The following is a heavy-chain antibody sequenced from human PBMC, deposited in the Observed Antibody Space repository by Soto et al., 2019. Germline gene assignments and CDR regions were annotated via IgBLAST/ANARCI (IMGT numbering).Heavy chain of an antibody. CDR1: GFTFTYAW. J-gene: IGHJ6*02. Sequence: GGSLRLSCAASGFTFTYAWMSWVRQAPGQGLEWVGRIKDKTEGETIDYAAPVKGRFTISRDDSKNTVYLQMNSLKTEDTAVYYCARDQLILPAHDFFYGSDVWGQGAKVTVSS. CDR3: ARDQLILPAHDFFYGSDV. D-gene: IGHD2-21*02. V-gene: IGHV3-15*01. CDR2: IKDKTEGETI.